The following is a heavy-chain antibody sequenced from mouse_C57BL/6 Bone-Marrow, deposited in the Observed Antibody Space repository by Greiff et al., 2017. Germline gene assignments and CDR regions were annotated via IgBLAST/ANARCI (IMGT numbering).Heavy chain of an antibody. Sequence: QVQLQQSGPELVKPGASVKISCKASGYSFTSYYIHWVKQRPGQGLEWIGWIYPGSGNTKYNEKFKGKATLTADTSSSTAYMQLSSLTSEDSAVYYCARWGNYSNQFAYWGQGTLVTVSA. V-gene: IGHV1-66*01. CDR1: GYSFTSYY. CDR3: ARWGNYSNQFAY. J-gene: IGHJ3*01. D-gene: IGHD2-5*01. CDR2: IYPGSGNT.